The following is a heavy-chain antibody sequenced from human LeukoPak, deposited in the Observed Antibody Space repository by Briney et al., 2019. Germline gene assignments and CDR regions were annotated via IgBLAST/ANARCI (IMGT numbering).Heavy chain of an antibody. CDR2: ISSSSSYI. Sequence: GGSLRLSCAASGFTFSSYSMNWVRQAPGKGLDWVSSISSSSSYIYYADSVKGRFSISRDNAKNSLYLQMNSLRAEDTAVYYCARDGDSSSWLHAFDIWGQGTMVTVSS. CDR1: GFTFSSYS. V-gene: IGHV3-21*01. D-gene: IGHD6-13*01. CDR3: ARDGDSSSWLHAFDI. J-gene: IGHJ3*02.